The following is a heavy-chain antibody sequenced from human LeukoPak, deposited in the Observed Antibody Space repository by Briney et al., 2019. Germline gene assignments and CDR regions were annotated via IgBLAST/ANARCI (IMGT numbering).Heavy chain of an antibody. Sequence: SETLSLTCTVSGGSISNYYWSWIRQPPGKGLEWIGYIYYSGSTNYNPSLKSRVTISVDTSKNQFSLKLSSVTAADTAVYYCARDLTSVIVVVPISAFDIWGQGTMVTVSS. V-gene: IGHV4-59*12. J-gene: IGHJ3*02. CDR3: ARDLTSVIVVVPISAFDI. D-gene: IGHD3-22*01. CDR1: GGSISNYY. CDR2: IYYSGST.